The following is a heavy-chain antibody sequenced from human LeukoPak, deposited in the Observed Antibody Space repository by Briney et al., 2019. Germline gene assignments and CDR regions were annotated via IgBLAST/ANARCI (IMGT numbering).Heavy chain of an antibody. CDR3: ATRYCSGGSCRDY. CDR2: IYSGGST. CDR1: GFTVSSNY. Sequence: GGSLRLSCAASGFTVSSNYMSWVRQAPGRGLEWVSVIYSGGSTYYADSVKGRFTISRDNSKNTLYLQMNSLRAEDTAVYYCATRYCSGGSCRDYWGQGTLVTVSS. V-gene: IGHV3-53*01. J-gene: IGHJ4*02. D-gene: IGHD2-15*01.